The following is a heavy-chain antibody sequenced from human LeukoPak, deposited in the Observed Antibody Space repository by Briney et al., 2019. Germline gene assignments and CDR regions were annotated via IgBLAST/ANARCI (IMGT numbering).Heavy chain of an antibody. Sequence: SETLSLTCTVSGGSISSYYWSWIRQPPGKGLEWIGYIYYSGSTNYDPSLKSRVTISVDTSKNQFSLKLSSVTAADTAVYYCARSHYSSSFDYWGQGTLVTVSS. CDR3: ARSHYSSSFDY. V-gene: IGHV4-59*01. J-gene: IGHJ4*02. D-gene: IGHD6-6*01. CDR2: IYYSGST. CDR1: GGSISSYY.